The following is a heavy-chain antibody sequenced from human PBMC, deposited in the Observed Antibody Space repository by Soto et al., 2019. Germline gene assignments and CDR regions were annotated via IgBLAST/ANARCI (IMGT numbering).Heavy chain of an antibody. CDR3: ERQLFGHVDAFDL. V-gene: IGHV1-18*01. D-gene: IGHD1-1*01. CDR1: GYIFSSFY. Sequence: ASVKVSCKASGYIFSSFYINWVRQAPGQGLEWMGWTSGYSGNSKYAQKFQGRVTMTTDTSTNTGYMEMRSLTSDDTAVYYCERQLFGHVDAFDLWGQGTMVTVSS. CDR2: TSGYSGNS. J-gene: IGHJ3*01.